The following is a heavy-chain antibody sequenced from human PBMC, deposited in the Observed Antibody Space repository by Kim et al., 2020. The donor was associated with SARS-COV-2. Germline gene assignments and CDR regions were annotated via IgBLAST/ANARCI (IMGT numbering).Heavy chain of an antibody. J-gene: IGHJ5*02. CDR2: INTNTGNP. CDR1: GYTFTSYA. CDR3: ARDLSGSFRFDWFDP. Sequence: ASVKVSCKASGYTFTSYAMNWVRQAPGQGLEWMGWINTNTGNPTYAQGFTGRFVFSLDTSVSTAYLQISSLKAEDTAVYYCARDLSGSFRFDWFDPWGQGTLVTVSS. D-gene: IGHD1-26*01. V-gene: IGHV7-4-1*02.